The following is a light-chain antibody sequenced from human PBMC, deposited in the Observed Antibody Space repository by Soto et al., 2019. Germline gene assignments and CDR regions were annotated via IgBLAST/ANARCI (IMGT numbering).Light chain of an antibody. CDR1: SSDVGGYNF. J-gene: IGLJ1*01. V-gene: IGLV2-14*03. Sequence: QSALTQPASVSGSPGQSITISCTGTSSDVGGYNFVTWYQQHPGEAPKLMIHDVSSRASGVPNRFSGSKSGTTASLTISCLQADDEPYYYCCSYASSTSYVFGTGTKLTVL. CDR3: CSYASSTSYV. CDR2: DVS.